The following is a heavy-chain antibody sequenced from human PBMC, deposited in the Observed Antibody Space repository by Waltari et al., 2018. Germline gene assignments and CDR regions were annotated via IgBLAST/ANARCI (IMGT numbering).Heavy chain of an antibody. J-gene: IGHJ3*01. Sequence: QVQLVQSGAEVKRPGASVKVSCKTSGYTFTSYDVNWVRQATGQGLEWMGWMNPNSGYTVYAQKFQGRVTMTSYTSRSTAFMELSSLRSDDTAVYYCARGRGYYYENIAPWGQGTMVTVSS. D-gene: IGHD3-22*01. CDR3: ARGRGYYYENIAP. CDR1: GYTFTSYD. CDR2: MNPNSGYT. V-gene: IGHV1-8*01.